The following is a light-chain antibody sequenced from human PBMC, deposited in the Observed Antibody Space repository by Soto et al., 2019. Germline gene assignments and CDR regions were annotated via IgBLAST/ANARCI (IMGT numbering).Light chain of an antibody. CDR1: QSVGSY. CDR2: GAS. V-gene: IGKV3-15*01. CDR3: QQYDSWPPSYT. J-gene: IGKJ2*01. Sequence: EIVMTQSPATLSVSLGDTATLSCRASQSVGSYLAWYQQQPGQAPRLLIYGASTRATGIPARFSGSGAETDFTLTISSLQSEDFAVYYCQQYDSWPPSYTFGQGTKLEIK.